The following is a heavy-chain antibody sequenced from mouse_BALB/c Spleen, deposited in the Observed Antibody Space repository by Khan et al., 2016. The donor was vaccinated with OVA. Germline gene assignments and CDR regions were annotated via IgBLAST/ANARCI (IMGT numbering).Heavy chain of an antibody. Sequence: EVQLQESGAELVKPGASVKLSCSASGFNIKDTYIHWMKQRPEQGLEWIGRIDPPNDDSKYGPKFQAKAILTADTSSNTAYLQLSSLTSEDTAVYYCAILYGNPFAFWGQGTLVSVSA. CDR1: GFNIKDTY. CDR2: IDPPNDDS. D-gene: IGHD2-1*01. V-gene: IGHV14-3*02. CDR3: AILYGNPFAF. J-gene: IGHJ3*01.